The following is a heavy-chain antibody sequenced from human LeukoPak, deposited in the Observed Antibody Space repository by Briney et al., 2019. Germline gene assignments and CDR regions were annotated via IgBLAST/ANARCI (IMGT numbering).Heavy chain of an antibody. V-gene: IGHV3-23*01. CDR3: AKDPGTYYYDSSYYTG. CDR1: GFTFSSYA. CDR2: ISGHTRDT. J-gene: IGHJ4*02. Sequence: GRSLRLSCAASGFTFSSYAMSWVRQVPGKGLEWVSSISGHTRDTYYADSVKGRFTVSRDNSKNTLYLQMNSLRAEDTAVYYCAKDPGTYYYDSSYYTGWGQGALVTVSS. D-gene: IGHD3-22*01.